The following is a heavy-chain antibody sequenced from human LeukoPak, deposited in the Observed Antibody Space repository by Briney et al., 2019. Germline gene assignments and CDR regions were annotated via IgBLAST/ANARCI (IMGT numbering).Heavy chain of an antibody. CDR1: AYSISSRYY. CDR3: ARTTEGYCSSTSCYGFSYSYMDV. J-gene: IGHJ6*03. Sequence: SETLSLTCTVSAYSISSRYYWSWIRQPPGKGLEWIGYIYYSGSTNYNPSLKSRVTISVDTSKNQFSLKLSSVTAADTAVYYCARTTEGYCSSTSCYGFSYSYMDVWGKGTTVTISS. V-gene: IGHV4-61*01. CDR2: IYYSGST. D-gene: IGHD2-2*01.